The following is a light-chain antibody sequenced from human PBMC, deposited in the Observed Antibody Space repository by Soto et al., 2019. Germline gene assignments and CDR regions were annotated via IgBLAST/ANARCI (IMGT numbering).Light chain of an antibody. J-gene: IGLJ2*01. Sequence: QSVLTQPASVSGSPGQSITISCTGISSDIGNSNLVSWYQQHPGKAPKLMIYEDTKRPSGVSNRFSGSKSGNTASLTISGLQAEDEADYHCCSYAGSKTLVFGGGTKLTVL. CDR2: EDT. V-gene: IGLV2-23*01. CDR3: CSYAGSKTLV. CDR1: SSDIGNSNL.